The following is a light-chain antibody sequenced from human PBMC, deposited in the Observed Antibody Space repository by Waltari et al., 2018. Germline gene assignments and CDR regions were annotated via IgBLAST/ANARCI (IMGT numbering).Light chain of an antibody. Sequence: DIQMTQSPSTVSASVGDRVTITCRASQSINSWLAWYQQKPGKAPKILLYKASTLESGVPSRFSGSGSGTEFTLTISSLQPDDFATYYCHQYNSYSAFGQGTKVEVK. CDR1: QSINSW. V-gene: IGKV1-5*03. CDR2: KAS. CDR3: HQYNSYSA. J-gene: IGKJ1*01.